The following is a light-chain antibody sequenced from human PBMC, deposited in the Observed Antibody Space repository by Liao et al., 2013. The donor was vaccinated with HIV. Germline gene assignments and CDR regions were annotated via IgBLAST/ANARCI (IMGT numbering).Light chain of an antibody. CDR3: QVWDSNHDHLGVV. CDR2: QNA. J-gene: IGLJ2*01. Sequence: SYELTQPPSVSVSPGQTASITCSGDKLGNKYASWYQQKPGQSPVLVIYQNAKRPSGIPERFSGSNSGNTATLTISRVEAGDEADYYCQVWDSNHDHLGVVFGGGTKLTVL. V-gene: IGLV3-1*01. CDR1: KLGNKY.